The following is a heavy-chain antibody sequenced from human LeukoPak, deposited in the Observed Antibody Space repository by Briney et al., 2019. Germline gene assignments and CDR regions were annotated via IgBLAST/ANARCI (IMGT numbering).Heavy chain of an antibody. CDR2: IYYSGST. D-gene: IGHD3-10*01. V-gene: IGHV4-39*01. CDR3: AASLWFGINPEY. CDR1: GGSISSSSYY. Sequence: SETLSLTCTVSGGSISSSSYYWGWIRQPPGKGLEWIGSIYYSGSTYYNPSLKSRVTISVDWSNNHVYLTLNSVTAADTAVYYCAASLWFGINPEYWGQGTLVTVSS. J-gene: IGHJ4*02.